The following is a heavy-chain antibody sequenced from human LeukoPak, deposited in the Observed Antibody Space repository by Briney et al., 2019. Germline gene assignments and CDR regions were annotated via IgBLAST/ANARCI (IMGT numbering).Heavy chain of an antibody. V-gene: IGHV1-24*01. Sequence: ASVKVSCKVSGYTLTELSMHWVRQAPGKGLEWMGGFDPEDGETIYAQKFQGRVTMTEDTSTDTAYMELSSLRSEDTAVYYCATLTLYYYDSSGYYYFDYWGQGTLVTVSS. J-gene: IGHJ4*02. CDR1: GYTLTELS. D-gene: IGHD3-22*01. CDR2: FDPEDGET. CDR3: ATLTLYYYDSSGYYYFDY.